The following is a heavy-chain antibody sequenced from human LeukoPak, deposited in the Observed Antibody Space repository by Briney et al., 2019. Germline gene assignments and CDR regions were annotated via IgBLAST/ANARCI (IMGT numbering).Heavy chain of an antibody. CDR1: GYNFAGYY. CDR3: ARGARGVFDY. V-gene: IGHV1-8*02. J-gene: IGHJ4*02. Sequence: ASVKVSCKAPGYNFAGYYIHWVRQATGQGLEWMGWMNPNSSNTGYAQKFQGRVTMTRNTSISTAYMELSSLRSEDTAVYYCARGARGVFDYWGQGTLVTVSS. D-gene: IGHD3-10*01. CDR2: MNPNSSNT.